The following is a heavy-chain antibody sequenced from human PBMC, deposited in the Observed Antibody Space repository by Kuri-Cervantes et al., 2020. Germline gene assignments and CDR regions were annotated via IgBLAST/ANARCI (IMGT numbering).Heavy chain of an antibody. CDR3: AKDRVRKYYYYYGMDV. CDR2: ISGSGGST. CDR1: GFTFSSYA. Sequence: GGSLRLSCAASGFTFSSYAMSWVRQAPGKGLEWVSAISGSGGSTYYADSVKGRFTISRDNSKNTLYLQMNSLGAEDTAVYYCAKDRVRKYYYYYGMDVWGQGTTVTVSS. J-gene: IGHJ6*02. V-gene: IGHV3-23*01.